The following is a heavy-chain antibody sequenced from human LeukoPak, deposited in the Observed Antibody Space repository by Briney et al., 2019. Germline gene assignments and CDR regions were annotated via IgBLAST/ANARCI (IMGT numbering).Heavy chain of an antibody. CDR3: AKGGDPYNWFDP. D-gene: IGHD3-16*01. CDR2: VSGSGDNT. V-gene: IGHV3-23*01. J-gene: IGHJ5*02. Sequence: PGGSLRLSCAASGFTFNNYAMTWVRQAPGKGLEWVSVVSGSGDNTNYADSVKGRFTISRDNSKNTLYLQMNSLRAEDTAVYYCAKGGDPYNWFDPWGQGTLVTVSS. CDR1: GFTFNNYA.